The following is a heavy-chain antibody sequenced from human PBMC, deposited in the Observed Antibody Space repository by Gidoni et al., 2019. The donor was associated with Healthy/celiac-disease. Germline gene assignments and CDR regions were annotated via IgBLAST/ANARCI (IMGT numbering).Heavy chain of an antibody. V-gene: IGHV1-58*02. CDR1: GFPFTSSA. Sequence: QMQLVQSGPDVKKPGTSVKVSCTASGFPFTSSAMQWVRQARGQRLEWIGWIVVGSGNTNYAQKFQERVTITRDMSTSTAYMELSSLRSEDTAVYYCAAYGSDYGDNNPGYWGQGTLVTVSS. J-gene: IGHJ4*02. D-gene: IGHD4-17*01. CDR2: IVVGSGNT. CDR3: AAYGSDYGDNNPGY.